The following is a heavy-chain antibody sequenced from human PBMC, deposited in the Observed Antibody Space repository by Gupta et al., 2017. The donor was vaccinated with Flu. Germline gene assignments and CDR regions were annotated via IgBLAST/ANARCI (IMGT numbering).Heavy chain of an antibody. CDR2: IIPIFGTA. V-gene: IGHV1-69*01. CDR1: GGTFSSYA. J-gene: IGHJ5*02. Sequence: QVQLVQSGAEVKKPVSSVKVSCKASGGTFSSYAISWVRQAPGQGLEWMGGIIPIFGTANDAQKFQGRVTITADEATSTAYMELSRMRAEDTAVYYGARGPPDNWFDPWGQGTMVTVYS. CDR3: ARGPPDNWFDP.